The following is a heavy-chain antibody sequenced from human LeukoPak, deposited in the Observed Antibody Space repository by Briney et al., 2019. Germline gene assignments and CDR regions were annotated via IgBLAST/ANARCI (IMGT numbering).Heavy chain of an antibody. Sequence: PGRSLRLSCAASGFTFDDYAMHWVRQAPRKGLEWVSGISWNSGSIGYADSVKGRFTISRDNAKNSLYLQMNSLRAEDTALYYCTSGYCTNGVCPTFDYWGQGTLVTVSS. V-gene: IGHV3-9*01. D-gene: IGHD2-8*01. J-gene: IGHJ4*02. CDR3: TSGYCTNGVCPTFDY. CDR2: ISWNSGSI. CDR1: GFTFDDYA.